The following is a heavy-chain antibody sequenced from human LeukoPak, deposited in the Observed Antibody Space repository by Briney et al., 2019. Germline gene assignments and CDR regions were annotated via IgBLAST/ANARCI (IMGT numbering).Heavy chain of an antibody. CDR2: IIPIFGTA. J-gene: IGHJ4*02. D-gene: IGHD3-22*01. CDR3: ARKYYYDSSGLD. Sequence: SEKVSCKASGGTFSSYAISWVRQGPGQGLELMGGIIPIFGTANYAQKFQGRVTITADESTCTAYMELSSLRSEDTAVYYCARKYYYDSSGLDWGQGTLVTVSS. V-gene: IGHV1-69*13. CDR1: GGTFSSYA.